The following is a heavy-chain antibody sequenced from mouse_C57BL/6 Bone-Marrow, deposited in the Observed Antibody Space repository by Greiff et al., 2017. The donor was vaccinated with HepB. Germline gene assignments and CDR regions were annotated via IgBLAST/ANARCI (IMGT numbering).Heavy chain of an antibody. J-gene: IGHJ4*01. CDR2: IWSGGST. CDR1: GFSLTSYG. CDR3: ASPYDDDAMDY. V-gene: IGHV2-2*01. D-gene: IGHD2-4*01. Sequence: VQLQQSGPGLVQPSQCLSITCTVSGFSLTSYGVHWVRQSPGKGLEWLGVIWSGGSTDYNAAFISRLSISKDNSKSQVFFKMNSLQADDTAIYYCASPYDDDAMDYWGQGTSVTVSS.